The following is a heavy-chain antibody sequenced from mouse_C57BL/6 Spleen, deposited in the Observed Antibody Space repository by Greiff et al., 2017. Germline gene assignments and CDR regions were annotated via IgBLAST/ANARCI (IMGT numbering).Heavy chain of an antibody. V-gene: IGHV14-2*01. D-gene: IGHD2-5*01. CDR3: ARSGDSTGFAY. Sequence: VQLQQSGAELVKPGASVKLSCTASGFNIKDYYMHWVKQRTGQGLEWIGRIDPEDGETNYAPKFQGKATITADTSSNTAYMQRSILTSEDTAVYYCARSGDSTGFAYWGQGTLVTVSA. CDR2: IDPEDGET. CDR1: GFNIKDYY. J-gene: IGHJ3*01.